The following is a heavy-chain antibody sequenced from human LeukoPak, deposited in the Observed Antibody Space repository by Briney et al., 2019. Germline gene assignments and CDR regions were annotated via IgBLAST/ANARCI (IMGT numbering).Heavy chain of an antibody. V-gene: IGHV4-38-2*02. D-gene: IGHD4-17*01. J-gene: IGHJ4*02. CDR3: ARIYGDYIFDY. Sequence: PSETLSLTCTVSGYSISSGYYWGWIRQPPGKGLEWIGSIYHSGSTYYNPSLKSRVTISVDTSKNQFSLKLSSVTAADTAVYYCARIYGDYIFDYWGQGTLVTVSS. CDR1: GYSISSGYY. CDR2: IYHSGST.